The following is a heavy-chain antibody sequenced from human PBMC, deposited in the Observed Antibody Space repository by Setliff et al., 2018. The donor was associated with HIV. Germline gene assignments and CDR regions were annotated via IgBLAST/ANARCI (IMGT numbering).Heavy chain of an antibody. V-gene: IGHV3-7*01. CDR1: GLTFGDFW. J-gene: IGHJ4*02. Sequence: PGGSLRLSCAASGLTFGDFWMGWVRQAPGKGLEWVANIKKDGSEERYVDSVRGRFTVSRDNAKMSLYLQMNSLRAEDTAVYYCAKDRAGGWYYFDYWGQGTLVTVSS. D-gene: IGHD6-19*01. CDR3: AKDRAGGWYYFDY. CDR2: IKKDGSEE.